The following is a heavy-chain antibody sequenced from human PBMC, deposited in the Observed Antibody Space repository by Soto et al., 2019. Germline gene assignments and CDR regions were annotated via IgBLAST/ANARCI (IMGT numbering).Heavy chain of an antibody. CDR3: ARDFGGILRFGES. D-gene: IGHD3-10*01. J-gene: IGHJ5*02. V-gene: IGHV3-21*01. CDR2: IPSSTSYI. CDR1: GFTFSTYN. Sequence: DVQLVESGGGLVKPGGSLRLSCAASGFTFSTYNMNLVRQAPGQGLEWVSSIPSSTSYIFYEHSVKGRFTISRDNAKNSLYLQMNSLRAEDTAVYYCARDFGGILRFGESWGQGTLVTVSS.